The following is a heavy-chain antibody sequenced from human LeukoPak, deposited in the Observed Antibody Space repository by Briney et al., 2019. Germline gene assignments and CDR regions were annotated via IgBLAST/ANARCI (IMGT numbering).Heavy chain of an antibody. CDR3: ARHDSPSSGFDY. CDR1: GTCFTSYW. J-gene: IGHJ4*02. Sequence: GASLKISCRGSGTCFTSYWIGWVRQLAGKGLEWRGIIYPGDCDTRYSASFEGQVTISADKSISTAYLQWSSLKASDTAMYYCARHDSPSSGFDYWGQGTLVTVSS. CDR2: IYPGDCDT. D-gene: IGHD3-22*01. V-gene: IGHV5-51*01.